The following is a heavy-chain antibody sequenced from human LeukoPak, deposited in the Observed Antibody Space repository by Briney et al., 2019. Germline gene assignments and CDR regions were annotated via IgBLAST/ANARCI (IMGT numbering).Heavy chain of an antibody. Sequence: ASVNVSCKASGYTFTGYYIHWVRQAPRQALEWMGWINPNSGGTNYAQKLQGRVTMTRDQSISTAYMEVSRLRSDDTAVYYCERVLDYGDSYFDYWGQGTLVNVYS. CDR3: ERVLDYGDSYFDY. V-gene: IGHV1-2*02. CDR1: GYTFTGYY. J-gene: IGHJ4*02. D-gene: IGHD4-17*01. CDR2: INPNSGGT.